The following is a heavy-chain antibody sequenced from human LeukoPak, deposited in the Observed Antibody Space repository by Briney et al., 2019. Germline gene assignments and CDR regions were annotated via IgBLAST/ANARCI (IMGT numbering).Heavy chain of an antibody. J-gene: IGHJ4*02. CDR1: GGSISSGSYY. Sequence: SETLSLTCTVSGGSISSGSYYWSWIRQPAGKALEWIGHIYTSGSTSYNPSLQSRVTISVDTSSHQFSLKVTSDTAADTAVYYCARVGGSVGWYGTIDSWGQGTLVTVSS. CDR2: IYTSGST. CDR3: ARVGGSVGWYGTIDS. D-gene: IGHD6-19*01. V-gene: IGHV4-61*09.